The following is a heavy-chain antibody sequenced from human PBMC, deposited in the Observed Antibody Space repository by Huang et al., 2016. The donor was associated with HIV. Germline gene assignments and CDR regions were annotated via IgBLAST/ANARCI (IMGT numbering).Heavy chain of an antibody. CDR2: ISDSGST. V-gene: IGHV4-34*02. CDR1: GGSFSGHY. D-gene: IGHD3-22*01. CDR3: ARMFKYDSGGYWGNDAFDI. J-gene: IGHJ3*02. Sequence: QVQLQQWGAELLKPSETLSLTCAVSGGSFSGHYWTWIRQPPGWGLECIGEISDSGSTTCNPSLKSRVTISGDTSQSQFSLKLNSVTAADTAIYYCARMFKYDSGGYWGNDAFDIWGQGTMVTVSS.